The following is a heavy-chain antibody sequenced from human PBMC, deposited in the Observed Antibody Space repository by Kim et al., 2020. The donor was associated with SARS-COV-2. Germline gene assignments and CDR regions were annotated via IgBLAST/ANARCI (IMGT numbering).Heavy chain of an antibody. D-gene: IGHD3-3*01. J-gene: IGHJ4*02. Sequence: SVKVSCKASGFTFTSSAVQWVRQARGQRLEWIGWIVVGSGNTNYAQKFQERVTITRDMSTSTAYMELSSLRSEDTAVYYCAASFWSGYYISHGDYWGQGTLVTVSS. CDR1: GFTFTSSA. V-gene: IGHV1-58*01. CDR3: AASFWSGYYISHGDY. CDR2: IVVGSGNT.